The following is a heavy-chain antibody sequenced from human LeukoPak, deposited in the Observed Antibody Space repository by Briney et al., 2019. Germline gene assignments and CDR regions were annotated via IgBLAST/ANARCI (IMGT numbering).Heavy chain of an antibody. Sequence: GGSLRLSCAASGFTFSSYSMNWVRQAPGKGLEGVSSISSSSSYIYYADSVKGRFTISRDNAKNSLYLQMNSLRAEDTAVYYCARDSLGVGSPDLDYWGQGTLVTVSS. V-gene: IGHV3-21*01. CDR1: GFTFSSYS. D-gene: IGHD3-16*01. J-gene: IGHJ4*02. CDR2: ISSSSSYI. CDR3: ARDSLGVGSPDLDY.